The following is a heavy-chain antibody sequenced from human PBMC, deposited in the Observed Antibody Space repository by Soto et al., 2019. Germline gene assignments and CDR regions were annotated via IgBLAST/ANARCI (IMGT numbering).Heavy chain of an antibody. J-gene: IGHJ4*02. D-gene: IGHD3-22*01. CDR1: GFTFSSYA. V-gene: IGHV3-23*01. CDR3: AKGYYGSAYSAVDF. CDR2: FSGSDGST. Sequence: QPGGSLRLSCAASGFTFSSYAMNWVRQAPGKGLEWVSVFSGSDGSTYYARSVKGRFTISRDNSKNTLYLQMNSLRAEDSAVYYCAKGYYGSAYSAVDFWGQGTLVTVSS.